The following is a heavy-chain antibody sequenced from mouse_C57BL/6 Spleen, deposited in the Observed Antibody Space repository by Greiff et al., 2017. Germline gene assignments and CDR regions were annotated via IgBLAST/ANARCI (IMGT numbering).Heavy chain of an antibody. CDR3: ARGGITTVPDY. CDR2: ISDGGSYT. Sequence: EVKLMESGGGLVKPGGSLKLSCAASGFTFSSYAMSWVRQTPEKRLEWVATISDGGSYTYYPDNVKGRFTISRDNAKNNLYLQMSHLKSEDTAMYYCARGGITTVPDYWGQGTTLTVSS. D-gene: IGHD1-1*01. V-gene: IGHV5-4*03. CDR1: GFTFSSYA. J-gene: IGHJ2*01.